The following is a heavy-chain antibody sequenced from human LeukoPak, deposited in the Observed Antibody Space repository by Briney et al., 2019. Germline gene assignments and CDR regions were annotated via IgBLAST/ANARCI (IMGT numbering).Heavy chain of an antibody. D-gene: IGHD4-11*01. J-gene: IGHJ6*02. CDR1: GFTFSSYA. CDR2: ISYDGSNK. CDR3: ARDPDYSNLWWGVIYYYYGMDV. Sequence: PGGSLRLSCAASGFTFSSYAMHWVRQAPGKGLEWVAVISYDGSNKYYADSVKGRFTISRDNSKNTLYLQMNSLRAEDTAVYYCARDPDYSNLWWGVIYYYYGMDVWGQGTTVTVSS. V-gene: IGHV3-30-3*01.